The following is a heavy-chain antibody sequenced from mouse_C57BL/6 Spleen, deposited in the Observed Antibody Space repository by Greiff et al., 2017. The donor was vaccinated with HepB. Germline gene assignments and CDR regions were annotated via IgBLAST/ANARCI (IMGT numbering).Heavy chain of an antibody. J-gene: IGHJ2*01. V-gene: IGHV1-52*01. D-gene: IGHD2-1*01. CDR1: GYTFTSYW. CDR2: IDPSDSET. CDR3: ARRAYGNYYFDY. Sequence: QVHVKQPGAELVRPGSSVKLSCKASGYTFTSYWMHWVKQRPIQGLEWIGNIDPSDSETHYNQKFKDKATLTVDKSSSTAYMQLSSLTSEDSAVYYCARRAYGNYYFDYWGQGTTLTVSS.